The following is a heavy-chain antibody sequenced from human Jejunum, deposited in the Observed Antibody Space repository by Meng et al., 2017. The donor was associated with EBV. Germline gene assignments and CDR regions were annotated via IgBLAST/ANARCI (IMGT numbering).Heavy chain of an antibody. CDR2: IYHGGGT. D-gene: IGHD3-22*01. J-gene: IGHJ4*02. CDR3: AGNGYYALEY. Sequence: QGQLQESGPGLVKPSGILSLTCAVSGGSMNNTANWWSWVRQPPGKGLEWIGEIYHGGGTNYNPSLESRVTISVDKSKNQFSLKLNSVTVADTAVCYCAGNGYYALEYWGPGILVTVSS. V-gene: IGHV4-4*02. CDR1: GGSMNNTANW.